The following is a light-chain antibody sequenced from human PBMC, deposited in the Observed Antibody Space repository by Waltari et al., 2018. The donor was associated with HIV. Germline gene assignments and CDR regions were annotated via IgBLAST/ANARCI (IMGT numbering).Light chain of an antibody. J-gene: IGLJ2*01. Sequence: QSVLTQPPSASGTPGQRVTISCSGSSSNIGRKYVSWYQHPPRTAPKLILYRNNQRPSGVPDRFSGSNAGTSASLAISGLRSEDEADYYCAAWDDSLLFGGGTKLTVL. CDR2: RNN. CDR1: SSNIGRKY. V-gene: IGLV1-47*01. CDR3: AAWDDSLL.